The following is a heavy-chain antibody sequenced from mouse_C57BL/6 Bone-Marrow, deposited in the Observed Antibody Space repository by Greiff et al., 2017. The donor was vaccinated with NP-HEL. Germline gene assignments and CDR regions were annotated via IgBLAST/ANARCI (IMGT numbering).Heavy chain of an antibody. Sequence: VQLQQPGAELVRPGSSVKLSCKASGYTFTSYWMHWVKQRPIQGLEWIGNIDPSDSETHYNQKFKDKATLTVDKSSSTAYMQLSSLTSEDSAVYYCARWSYDGPFAYWGQGTLVTVSA. V-gene: IGHV1-52*01. CDR1: GYTFTSYW. CDR2: IDPSDSET. CDR3: ARWSYDGPFAY. J-gene: IGHJ3*01. D-gene: IGHD2-3*01.